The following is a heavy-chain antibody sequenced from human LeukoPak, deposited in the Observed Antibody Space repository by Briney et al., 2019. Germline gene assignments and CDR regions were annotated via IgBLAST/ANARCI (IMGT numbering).Heavy chain of an antibody. CDR1: GFTFSDYY. CDR2: IRSSGSTI. D-gene: IGHD6-6*01. CDR3: ARGIAGRDYDGFDI. Sequence: GGSLRLSCAASGFTFSDYYVSWIRQAPGKGLEWVSYIRSSGSTIYYGDSVKGRFTISRDNAKNSLYLQMNSLRAEDTAVYYCARGIAGRDYDGFDIWGQGTMVTVSS. V-gene: IGHV3-11*04. J-gene: IGHJ3*02.